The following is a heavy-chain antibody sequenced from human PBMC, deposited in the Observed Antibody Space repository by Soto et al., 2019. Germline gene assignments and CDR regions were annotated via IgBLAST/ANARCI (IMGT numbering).Heavy chain of an antibody. CDR2: IIPIFGTA. J-gene: IGHJ6*02. D-gene: IGHD5-18*01. CDR1: GGTFSSYA. V-gene: IGHV1-69*13. Sequence: ASVKVSCKASGGTFSSYAISWVRQAPGQGLEWVGGIIPIFGTANYAQKFQGRVTITADESTSTAYMELSSLRSEDTAVYYCARVDTAMSYYYYYGMDVWGQGTTVTVSS. CDR3: ARVDTAMSYYYYYGMDV.